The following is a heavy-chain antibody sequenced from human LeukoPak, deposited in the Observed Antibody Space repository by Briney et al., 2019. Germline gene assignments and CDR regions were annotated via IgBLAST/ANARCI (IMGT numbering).Heavy chain of an antibody. CDR1: GFTFTTYS. J-gene: IGHJ4*02. CDR2: ISYDGSDK. V-gene: IGHV3-30*04. CDR3: AKDAAKELDS. Sequence: PGRSLRLSCAASGFTFTTYSLHWVRQAPGKGLEWVAVISYDGSDKYYADSVKGRFTVSRDNSKDMLYLQMNSLRTEDTAIYFCAKDAAKELDSWGQGTPVTVSS.